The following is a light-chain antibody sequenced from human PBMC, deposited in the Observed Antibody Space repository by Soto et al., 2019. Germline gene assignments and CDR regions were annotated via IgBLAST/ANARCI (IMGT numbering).Light chain of an antibody. CDR2: GAS. V-gene: IGKV3D-15*01. CDR3: QQNNKRPST. J-gene: IGKJ1*01. Sequence: EIVLTQSPATLSVSPVERATLSCSASQSVNIHLAWYQQKPGKAPRLLIYGASARATGIPAKFSGSGSGTEFTLTISMLQAEDFAVYCCQQNNKRPSTFGHGTKVDIK. CDR1: QSVNIH.